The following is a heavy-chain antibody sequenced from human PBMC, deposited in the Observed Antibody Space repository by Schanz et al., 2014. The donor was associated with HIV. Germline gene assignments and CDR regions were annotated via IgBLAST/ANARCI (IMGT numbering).Heavy chain of an antibody. J-gene: IGHJ3*02. D-gene: IGHD5-18*01. CDR3: AIRTPMVTFGAFDI. V-gene: IGHV3-33*01. CDR1: GFTFSSYG. Sequence: QMHLVESGGGVVQPGRSLRLSCAASGFTFSSYGMHWVRQAPGKGLEWVAVIWYDGKTEFYGDSVKGRFTISRDTSKKTLYLQMNSLRADDTAVYFCAIRTPMVTFGAFDIWGRGTWVTVSS. CDR2: IWYDGKTE.